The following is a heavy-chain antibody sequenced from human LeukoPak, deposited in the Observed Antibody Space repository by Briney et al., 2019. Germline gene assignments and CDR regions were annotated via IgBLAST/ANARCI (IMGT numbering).Heavy chain of an antibody. Sequence: ASVKLSCKASGYTFTSYDINWVRQATGQGLEWMGWMNPNSGNTGYAQKFKGRVTITRNTSISTAYMELSSLRSEDTAVYYCARWLKDGYYFDYWGQGTLVTVSS. D-gene: IGHD5-12*01. J-gene: IGHJ4*02. CDR1: GYTFTSYD. CDR2: MNPNSGNT. V-gene: IGHV1-8*03. CDR3: ARWLKDGYYFDY.